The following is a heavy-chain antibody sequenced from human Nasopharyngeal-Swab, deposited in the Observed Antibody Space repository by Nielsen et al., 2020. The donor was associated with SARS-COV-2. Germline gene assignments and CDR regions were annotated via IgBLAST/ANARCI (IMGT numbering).Heavy chain of an antibody. D-gene: IGHD3-22*01. CDR1: GYTFTSYG. CDR3: ASSLYNYDSSGYPTPSDAFDI. CDR2: ISAYNGNT. Sequence: ASVQVSCKASGYTFTSYGISWVRQAPGQGLEWMGWISAYNGNTNYAQKLQGRVTMTTDTSTSKAYMELRSLRSDDTAVYYCASSLYNYDSSGYPTPSDAFDIWGQGTMVTVSS. J-gene: IGHJ3*02. V-gene: IGHV1-18*01.